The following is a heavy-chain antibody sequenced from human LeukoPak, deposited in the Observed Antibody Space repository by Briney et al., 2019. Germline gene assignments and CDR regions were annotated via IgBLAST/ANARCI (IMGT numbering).Heavy chain of an antibody. J-gene: IGHJ4*02. V-gene: IGHV3-21*01. Sequence: GGSLRLSCAASGFTFSSYSMNWVRQAPGKGLEWVSSISSSSSYIYYADSLKGRFTISRDNAKNSLYLQMNSLRAEDTAVYYCARAYYYYDSSGYLLDYWGQGTLVTVSS. CDR2: ISSSSSYI. D-gene: IGHD3-22*01. CDR1: GFTFSSYS. CDR3: ARAYYYYDSSGYLLDY.